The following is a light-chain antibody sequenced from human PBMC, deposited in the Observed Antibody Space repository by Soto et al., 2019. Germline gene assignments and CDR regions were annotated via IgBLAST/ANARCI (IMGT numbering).Light chain of an antibody. CDR2: GNN. V-gene: IGLV1-40*01. J-gene: IGLJ3*02. CDR1: SSNIGAGYD. Sequence: QSVLTQPPSVSGAPGQRVTISCTGSSSNIGAGYDVHWYQQLPGTAPQLLIFGNNYRPSGVPDRFSGSKSGTSASLAITGLQAEDEADSYCHSYDSSLSASVFGGGTKLTVL. CDR3: HSYDSSLSASV.